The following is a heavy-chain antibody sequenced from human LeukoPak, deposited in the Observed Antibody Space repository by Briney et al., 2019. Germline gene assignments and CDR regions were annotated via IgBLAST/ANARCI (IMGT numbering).Heavy chain of an antibody. D-gene: IGHD5-18*01. Sequence: SETLSLTCTVSGGSISSGNYYWSWIRQHPGKGLEWIGYIHHSGSTNYNPSLKSRVTISVDTSKNQFSLKLSSVTAADTAVYYCAREGYSYGGVDYWGQGTLVTVSS. CDR3: AREGYSYGGVDY. CDR1: GGSISSGNYY. V-gene: IGHV4-31*03. J-gene: IGHJ4*02. CDR2: IHHSGST.